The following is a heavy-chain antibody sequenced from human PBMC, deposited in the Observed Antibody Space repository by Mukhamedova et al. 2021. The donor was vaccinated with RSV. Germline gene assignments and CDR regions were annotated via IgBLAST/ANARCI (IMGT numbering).Heavy chain of an antibody. Sequence: GKGLEWIGRIDRSGRSDYHPALKSRVTMSVDTSKNQFSLKPSSVTTADTAVYYCARDKGFGGTTSLFEYWGQGSLVTVSS. CDR3: ARDKGFGGTTSLFEY. D-gene: IGHD1-7*01. J-gene: IGHJ4*02. V-gene: IGHV4-4*07. CDR2: IDRSGRS.